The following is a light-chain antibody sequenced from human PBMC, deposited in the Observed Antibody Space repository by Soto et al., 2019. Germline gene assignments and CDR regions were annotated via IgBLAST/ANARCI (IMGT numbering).Light chain of an antibody. CDR1: QSVRNNY. CDR2: GSF. V-gene: IGKV3-20*01. J-gene: IGKJ2*01. CDR3: QQYGGSPPYT. Sequence: EIVLTQSPSTLSLSPGERASLSCRASQSVRNNYLAWYQQKPGQPPRLLIFGSFNRATGIPDRFSGSGSGTDFTLTISRLEPEDFAVYFCQQYGGSPPYTFGQGTK.